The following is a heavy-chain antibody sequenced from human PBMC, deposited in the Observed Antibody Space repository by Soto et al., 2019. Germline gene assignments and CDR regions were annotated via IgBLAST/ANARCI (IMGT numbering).Heavy chain of an antibody. Sequence: TSETLSLTCTVSGGSISSYYWSWIRQPPGKGLEWIGYIYYSGSTNYNPSLKSRVTISVDTSKNQFSLKLSSVTAADTAVYYCASPITMVRGAPGGMDVWGQGTTVSLL. CDR1: GGSISSYY. V-gene: IGHV4-59*01. CDR2: IYYSGST. CDR3: ASPITMVRGAPGGMDV. J-gene: IGHJ6*02. D-gene: IGHD3-10*01.